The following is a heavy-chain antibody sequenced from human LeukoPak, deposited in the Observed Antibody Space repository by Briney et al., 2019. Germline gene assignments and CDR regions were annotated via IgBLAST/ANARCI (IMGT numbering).Heavy chain of an antibody. CDR3: ARCRYGDYAWFDP. J-gene: IGHJ5*02. Sequence: GASVKVSCKASGYTFTDYYMHWVRQAPGQGLEWMGRINPYSGGTNYAQKFKGRVTMTRDTAISTAYMELSRLTSDDTAVYYCARCRYGDYAWFDPWGQGTLVTVSS. CDR1: GYTFTDYY. D-gene: IGHD4-17*01. V-gene: IGHV1-2*06. CDR2: INPYSGGT.